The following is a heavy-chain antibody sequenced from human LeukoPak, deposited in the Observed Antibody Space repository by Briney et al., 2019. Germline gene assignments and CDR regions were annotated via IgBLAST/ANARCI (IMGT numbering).Heavy chain of an antibody. CDR2: INPNSGGT. D-gene: IGHD3-22*01. CDR3: ARARATYYYDSSGYFDFDY. Sequence: ASVKVSCKASGYTFTGYYMHWVRQAPGQGLEWMGQINPNSGGTNYAQKFQGRVTMTRDTSISTAYMELSRLRSDDTAVYYCARARATYYYDSSGYFDFDYWGQGTLVTVSS. CDR1: GYTFTGYY. V-gene: IGHV1-2*06. J-gene: IGHJ4*02.